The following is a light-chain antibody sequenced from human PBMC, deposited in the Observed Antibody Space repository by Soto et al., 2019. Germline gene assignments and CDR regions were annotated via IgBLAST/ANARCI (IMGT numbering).Light chain of an antibody. CDR2: AAS. CDR1: QSISSN. V-gene: IGKV1-6*01. Sequence: IQMTQSPSSLSASVGDRVTITCRASQSISSNLNWYQQQPGKAPKVXIYAASSLQSGVPSRVSGSGSGTDFTLTISSLQPEDFATYYCLQDYNYPWTFGQGTKVDI. CDR3: LQDYNYPWT. J-gene: IGKJ1*01.